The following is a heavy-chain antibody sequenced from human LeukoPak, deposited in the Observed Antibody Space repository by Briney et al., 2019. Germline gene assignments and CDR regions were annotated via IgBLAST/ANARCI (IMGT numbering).Heavy chain of an antibody. Sequence: GGSLRLSCAASGFTFSSYWMHWVRQAPGKGLVWVSRINSDGTGTSYADSVKGRFTISRDNAKNTLYLQMNSLRAEDTAVYYCARDRVGDGYSIDYWGQGNLVTVSS. CDR1: GFTFSSYW. J-gene: IGHJ4*02. CDR3: ARDRVGDGYSIDY. V-gene: IGHV3-74*01. D-gene: IGHD5-24*01. CDR2: INSDGTGT.